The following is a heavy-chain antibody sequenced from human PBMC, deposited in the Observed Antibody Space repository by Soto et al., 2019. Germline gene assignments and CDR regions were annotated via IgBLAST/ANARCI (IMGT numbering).Heavy chain of an antibody. CDR1: GYAITIGFY. J-gene: IGHJ4*02. CDR3: TRGAGAQGVRFDS. V-gene: IGHV4-38-2*01. CDR2: ISYSAKT. D-gene: IGHD3-22*01. Sequence: SETLSLTCGVSGYAITIGFYWVCVRQSPGKGLEWIGSISYSAKTFYNPSLASRLSIAVDTSMNQFSLRLTSVTAADTALYYCTRGAGAQGVRFDSWGQGTLVTVSS.